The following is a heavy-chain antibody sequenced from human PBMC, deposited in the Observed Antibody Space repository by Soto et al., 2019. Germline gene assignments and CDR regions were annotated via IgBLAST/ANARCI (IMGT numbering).Heavy chain of an antibody. J-gene: IGHJ5*02. V-gene: IGHV1-18*01. D-gene: IGHD3-10*01. CDR3: ARVPRYYYGSGSHLYNWFDP. CDR1: GYTFTSYG. Sequence: QVQLVQSGAAVKKPGASVKVSCKASGYTFTSYGISWVRQAPGQGLEWMGWISAYNGNTTYAQKLQDRVTMTTDKATSTAYRELRSLRSDETAVYYCARVPRYYYGSGSHLYNWFDPWGQGTLVTVSS. CDR2: ISAYNGNT.